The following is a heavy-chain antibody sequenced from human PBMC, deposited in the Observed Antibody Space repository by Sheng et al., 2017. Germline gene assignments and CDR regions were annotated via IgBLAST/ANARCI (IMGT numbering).Heavy chain of an antibody. Sequence: EVQLVESGGVVVQPGGSLRLSCAASGFTFDDYTMHWVRQAPGKGLEWVSLISWDGGSTYYADSVKGRFTISRDNSKNSLYLQMNSLRTEDTALYYCAKDIGANYDFWSGYPDYWGQGTLVTVSS. D-gene: IGHD3-3*01. CDR1: GFTFDDYT. V-gene: IGHV3-43*01. J-gene: IGHJ4*02. CDR2: ISWDGGST. CDR3: AKDIGANYDFWSGYPDY.